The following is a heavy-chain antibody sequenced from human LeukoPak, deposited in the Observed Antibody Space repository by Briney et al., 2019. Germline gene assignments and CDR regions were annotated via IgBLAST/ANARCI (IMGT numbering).Heavy chain of an antibody. V-gene: IGHV3-74*01. CDR1: GFTFSSYW. D-gene: IGHD6-6*01. J-gene: IGHJ4*02. CDR2: INSDGSST. CDR3: ARGAARLGSDY. Sequence: GGSLRLSCAASGFTFSSYWMHWVRQAPGKGLAWVSRINSDGSSTIYADSVKGRFTISRDNAKNTLHLQMNSLRAEDTAVYYCARGAARLGSDYWGQGTLVTVSS.